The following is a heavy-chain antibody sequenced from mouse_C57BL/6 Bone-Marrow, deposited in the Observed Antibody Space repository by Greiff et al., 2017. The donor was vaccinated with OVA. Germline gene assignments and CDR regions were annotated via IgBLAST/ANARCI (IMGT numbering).Heavy chain of an antibody. D-gene: IGHD2-10*01. J-gene: IGHJ1*03. CDR2: IHPNSGST. CDR1: GYTFTSYW. Sequence: VQLQQPGAELVKPGASVKLSCKASGYTFTSYWMHWVKQRPGQGLEWIGMIHPNSGSTNYNEKFKSKATLTVDKSSSTAYMQLSSLTSEDSAVDYCARPYSLRDIDVWGTGTTVTVSS. CDR3: ARPYSLRDIDV. V-gene: IGHV1-64*01.